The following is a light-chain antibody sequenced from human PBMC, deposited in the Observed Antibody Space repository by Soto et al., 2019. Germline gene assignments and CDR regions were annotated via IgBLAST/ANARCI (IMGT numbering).Light chain of an antibody. CDR3: QQYNNWPPCT. J-gene: IGKJ1*01. CDR2: GAS. Sequence: LSARRGGRASLSCRARHAVRSNLAWYQQRPGQAPRLLIYGASARATGIPARFTGSGSGTEFTLTISSLQSEDFAVYYCQQYNNWPPCTFGQGTQVDIK. CDR1: HAVRSN. V-gene: IGKV3-15*01.